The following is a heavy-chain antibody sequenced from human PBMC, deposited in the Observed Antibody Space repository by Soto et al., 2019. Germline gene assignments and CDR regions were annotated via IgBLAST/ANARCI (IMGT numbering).Heavy chain of an antibody. CDR2: ISGSGGST. V-gene: IGHV3-23*01. Sequence: GGSLRLSCAASGFTFSSYAMSWVRQAPGKGLEWVSAISGSGGSTYYADSMKGRFTISRDNSKNTLYLQMNSLRAEDKAVYYCAKDHRFSGIAAAGDYWGQGTLVTVSS. CDR1: GFTFSSYA. D-gene: IGHD6-13*01. J-gene: IGHJ4*02. CDR3: AKDHRFSGIAAAGDY.